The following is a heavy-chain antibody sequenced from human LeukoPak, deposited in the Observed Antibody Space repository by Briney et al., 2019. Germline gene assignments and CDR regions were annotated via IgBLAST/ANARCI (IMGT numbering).Heavy chain of an antibody. CDR2: IKGDGSST. D-gene: IGHD1-14*01. V-gene: IGHV3-74*01. Sequence: GGSLRLSCATSGFTFSTYWMHWVRQVPGKGLVWVARIKGDGSSTRHADSMKGRFTISRDNAKNTLYLQMNSLRAEDTAVYYCAKDFSPYPKHHPLDAFDIWGQGTMVTVSS. CDR1: GFTFSTYW. J-gene: IGHJ3*02. CDR3: AKDFSPYPKHHPLDAFDI.